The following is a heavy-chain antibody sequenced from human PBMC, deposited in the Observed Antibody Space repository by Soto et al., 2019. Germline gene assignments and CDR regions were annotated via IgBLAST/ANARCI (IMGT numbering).Heavy chain of an antibody. J-gene: IGHJ6*02. CDR1: GFTFSTYG. V-gene: IGHV3-30*03. Sequence: GGSLRLSCAASGFTFSTYGMHWVRQAPGKGLEWVAVISYDGSHKYYTDSVKGRFTISRDNAKNSLYLQMNSLRAEDTAVYYCAREGQADNYYYYGMDVWGQGTTVTVSS. D-gene: IGHD2-15*01. CDR2: ISYDGSHK. CDR3: AREGQADNYYYYGMDV.